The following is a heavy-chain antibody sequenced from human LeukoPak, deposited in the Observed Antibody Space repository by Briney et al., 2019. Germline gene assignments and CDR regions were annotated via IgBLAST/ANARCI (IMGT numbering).Heavy chain of an antibody. Sequence: GGSLRLSCAASGFTFSSYAMSWVRQAPGKGLESFSAISGSGGSTYYADSVKGRFTISRDNSKNTLYLQMNSLRAEDTAVYYCAKPRVRDYDSSGYYGYWGQGTLVTVSS. CDR2: ISGSGGST. CDR1: GFTFSSYA. D-gene: IGHD3-22*01. CDR3: AKPRVRDYDSSGYYGY. J-gene: IGHJ4*02. V-gene: IGHV3-23*01.